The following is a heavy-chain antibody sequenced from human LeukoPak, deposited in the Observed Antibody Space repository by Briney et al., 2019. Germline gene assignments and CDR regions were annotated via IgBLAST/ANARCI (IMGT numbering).Heavy chain of an antibody. J-gene: IGHJ3*02. CDR2: IIPILGIA. CDR1: GGTFSSYA. CDR3: AGKPDSSGYEGAFDI. V-gene: IGHV1-69*04. D-gene: IGHD3-22*01. Sequence: SVNVSCKASGGTFSSYAISWVRQAPGQGLEWMGRIIPILGIANYAQKFQGRVTITADKSTSTAYMELSSLRSEDTAVYYCAGKPDSSGYEGAFDIWGQGTMVTVSS.